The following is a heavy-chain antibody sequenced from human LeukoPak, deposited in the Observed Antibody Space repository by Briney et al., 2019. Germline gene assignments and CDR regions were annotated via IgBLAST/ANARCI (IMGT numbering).Heavy chain of an antibody. J-gene: IGHJ4*02. V-gene: IGHV4-38-2*02. CDR3: AREVGATRAIDY. Sequence: SETLSLTCTVSGYSIRSGYYWGWIRQPPGKGLEWIGSISHSERTHYFPSLKSRVTISLDTSKNQFSLRLSSVTAADTAVYYCAREVGATRAIDYWGQGTRVSVSS. CDR1: GYSIRSGYY. D-gene: IGHD1-26*01. CDR2: ISHSERT.